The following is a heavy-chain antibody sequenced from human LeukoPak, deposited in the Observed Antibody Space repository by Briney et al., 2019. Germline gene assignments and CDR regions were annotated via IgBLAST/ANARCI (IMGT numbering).Heavy chain of an antibody. V-gene: IGHV3-23*01. Sequence: PGGSLRLSCAASGFTFSNYAMSWVRQAPGKGLEWVSIISGSGGSTYYADSVKGRFPISRDNSKNTLYLQMNRLTAEDTAVYYCAKSRRDYSFWSGYYWGQGTLVTVSS. CDR3: AKSRRDYSFWSGYY. CDR1: GFTFSNYA. J-gene: IGHJ4*02. D-gene: IGHD3-3*01. CDR2: ISGSGGST.